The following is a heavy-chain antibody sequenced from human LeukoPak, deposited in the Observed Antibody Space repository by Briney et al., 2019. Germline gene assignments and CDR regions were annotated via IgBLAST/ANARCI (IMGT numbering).Heavy chain of an antibody. CDR1: GFTVSSNY. CDR2: FYSGGST. Sequence: GGSLRLSCAASGFTVSSNYMSWVRKAPGKGLEWVSVFYSGGSTYYADSVKGRFTISRDNSKNTLYLQMNSLRAEDTAVYYCAGTDPPVWGSYPPFDYWGQGTLVTVSS. D-gene: IGHD3-16*02. J-gene: IGHJ4*02. V-gene: IGHV3-66*01. CDR3: AGTDPPVWGSYPPFDY.